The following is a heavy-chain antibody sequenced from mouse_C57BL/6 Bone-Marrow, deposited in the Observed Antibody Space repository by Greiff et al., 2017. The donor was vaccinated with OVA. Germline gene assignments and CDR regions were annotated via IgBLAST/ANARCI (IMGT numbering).Heavy chain of an antibody. V-gene: IGHV14-4*01. Sequence: VQLQQSGAELVRPGASVKLSCTASGFNIKDDYMHWVKQRPEQGLEWIGWIDPENGDTEYASKFQGKATITADTSSNTAYLQLSSLTSEDTAVYYCKSYYSYYFDYWGQGTTLTVSS. J-gene: IGHJ2*01. CDR3: KSYYSYYFDY. D-gene: IGHD2-1*01. CDR2: IDPENGDT. CDR1: GFNIKDDY.